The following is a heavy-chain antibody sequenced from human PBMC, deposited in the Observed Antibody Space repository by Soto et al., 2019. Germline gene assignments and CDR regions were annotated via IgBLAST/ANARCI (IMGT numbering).Heavy chain of an antibody. Sequence: QVQLVQSAGEVKKPGASVKVSCKASGYTFTTYGITWVRQAPGQGLEYLGWISTYNGNTDFAQKVQNRVTFTTDTYTNTAYMELRSLRPDDTAVYYCARAKVLITPNWFDPWGQGTLVTVSS. CDR3: ARAKVLITPNWFDP. CDR2: ISTYNGNT. V-gene: IGHV1-18*01. J-gene: IGHJ5*02. CDR1: GYTFTTYG. D-gene: IGHD3-22*01.